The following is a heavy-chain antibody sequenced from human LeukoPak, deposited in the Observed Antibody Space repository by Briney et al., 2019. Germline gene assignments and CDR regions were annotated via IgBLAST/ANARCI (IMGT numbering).Heavy chain of an antibody. J-gene: IGHJ4*02. V-gene: IGHV3-74*01. CDR3: AKTTAGYSSGWVDY. CDR1: GLTFSSHW. Sequence: GGSLRLSCAASGLTFSSHWMHWVRQAPGKGLVWVSRITNDGSSTTYADSVKGRFTISRDNAKNMLYLQVNSLRAEDTAVYYCAKTTAGYSSGWVDYWGQGTLVTVSS. D-gene: IGHD6-19*01. CDR2: ITNDGSST.